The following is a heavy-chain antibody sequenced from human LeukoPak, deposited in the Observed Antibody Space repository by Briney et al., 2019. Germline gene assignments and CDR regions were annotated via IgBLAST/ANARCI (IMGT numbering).Heavy chain of an antibody. V-gene: IGHV3-23*01. Sequence: GGTLRLSCAASGFTFSSYGMSWVRQAPGKGLEWVSAISGSGGSTYYADSVKGRFTISRDNAKNSLYLRMNSLRAEDTAVYYCARGAVVSYAFDIWGQGTMVTVSS. CDR3: ARGAVVSYAFDI. D-gene: IGHD3-16*02. CDR2: ISGSGGST. J-gene: IGHJ3*02. CDR1: GFTFSSYG.